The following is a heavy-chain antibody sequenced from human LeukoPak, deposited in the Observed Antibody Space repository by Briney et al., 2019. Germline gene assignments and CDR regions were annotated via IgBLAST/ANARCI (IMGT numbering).Heavy chain of an antibody. V-gene: IGHV3-23*01. CDR3: ARPLIRVGATEPNWFDP. D-gene: IGHD1-26*01. Sequence: GGSLRLSCAASGFTFTNYAMAWVRQAPGKGLEWVSGISATGGSRDYADSVKGRFTISRDNSKNILYLQMNSLRAEDTAVYYCARPLIRVGATEPNWFDPRGQGTLVTVSS. J-gene: IGHJ5*02. CDR2: ISATGGSR. CDR1: GFTFTNYA.